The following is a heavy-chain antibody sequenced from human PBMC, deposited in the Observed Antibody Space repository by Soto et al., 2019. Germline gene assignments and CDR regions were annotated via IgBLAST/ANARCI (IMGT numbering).Heavy chain of an antibody. CDR1: GFTFSNHG. CDR3: ARELGEQRLFYYGMDV. V-gene: IGHV3-30*03. CDR2: ISYDGSKE. D-gene: IGHD3-10*01. Sequence: QVQLVESGGGVVQPGKSLRLSCAASGFTFSNHGMRWVRHAPGEGLEWVTLISYDGSKEYYADSVKGRFTISRDNSKNVLDLEMNSLRAEDTAVYYCARELGEQRLFYYGMDVWGQGTTVIVSS. J-gene: IGHJ6*02.